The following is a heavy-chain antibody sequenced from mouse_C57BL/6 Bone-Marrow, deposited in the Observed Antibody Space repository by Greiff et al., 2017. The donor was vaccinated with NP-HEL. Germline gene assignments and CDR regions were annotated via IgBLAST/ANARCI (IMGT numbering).Heavy chain of an antibody. V-gene: IGHV1-50*01. CDR1: GYTFTSYW. J-gene: IGHJ2*01. D-gene: IGHD2-5*01. CDR3: AREGNYSNSDY. CDR2: IDPSDSYT. Sequence: QVQLQQPGAGLVKPGASVKLSCKASGYTFTSYWMQWVKQRPGQGLEWIGEIDPSDSYTNYNQKFKGKATLTVDTSSSTAYMQLSSLTSEDSAVYYCAREGNYSNSDYWGQGTTLTVSS.